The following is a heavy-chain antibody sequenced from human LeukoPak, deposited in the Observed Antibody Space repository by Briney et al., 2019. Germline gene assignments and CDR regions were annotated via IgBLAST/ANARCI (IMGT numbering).Heavy chain of an antibody. D-gene: IGHD3-22*01. J-gene: IGHJ3*02. CDR1: GGTFSSYA. CDR3: ARGYYDSSGYYPPWDAFDI. V-gene: IGHV1-69*05. Sequence: ASVKVSCKASGGTFSSYAISWVRQAPEQGLEWMGGIIPIFGTANYAQKFQGRVTITTDESTSTAYMELSSLRSEDTAVYYCARGYYDSSGYYPPWDAFDIWGQGTMVTVSS. CDR2: IIPIFGTA.